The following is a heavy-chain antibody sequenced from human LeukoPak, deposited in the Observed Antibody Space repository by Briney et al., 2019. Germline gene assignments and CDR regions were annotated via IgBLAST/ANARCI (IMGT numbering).Heavy chain of an antibody. CDR3: SRGYCSTITCPDFYGMDV. CDR2: SRNKVNGYTT. Sequence: QSGGSLRLSCAASGFIFSDYYMDWVRQAPGKGLEWVGRSRNKVNGYTTEYAASVKDRFTILRDDSRNSVYLQMNSLKSEDSAIYYCSRGYCSTITCPDFYGMDVWGQGTTVSVS. D-gene: IGHD2-2*01. CDR1: GFIFSDYY. J-gene: IGHJ6*02. V-gene: IGHV3-72*01.